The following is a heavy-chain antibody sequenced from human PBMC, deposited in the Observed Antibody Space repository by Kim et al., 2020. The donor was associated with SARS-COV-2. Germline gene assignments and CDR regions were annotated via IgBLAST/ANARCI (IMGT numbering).Heavy chain of an antibody. D-gene: IGHD6-13*01. Sequence: SETLSLTCTVYGGSISSYYWSWIRQPPGKGLEWIGYIYYSGSTNYNPSLKSRVTISLDTSKNQFSLKLSSVTAVDTDVYYCARYGATYSSSWNPYYYYGMDVWGQGATVTVSS. CDR2: IYYSGST. J-gene: IGHJ6*02. V-gene: IGHV4-59*08. CDR1: GGSISSYY. CDR3: ARYGATYSSSWNPYYYYGMDV.